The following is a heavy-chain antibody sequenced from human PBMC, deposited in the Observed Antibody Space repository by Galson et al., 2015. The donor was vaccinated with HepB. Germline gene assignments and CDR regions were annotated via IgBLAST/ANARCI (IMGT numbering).Heavy chain of an antibody. CDR2: ISAYNGNT. Sequence: SVKVSCKASGYTFTSYGISWVRQAPGQGLEWMGWISAYNGNTNYAQKLQGRVTMTTDTSTSTAYMELRSLRSDDTAVYYCARDGIQTHCSSTSCYTWWFDPWGQGTLVTVSS. CDR3: ARDGIQTHCSSTSCYTWWFDP. D-gene: IGHD2-2*02. V-gene: IGHV1-18*01. J-gene: IGHJ5*02. CDR1: GYTFTSYG.